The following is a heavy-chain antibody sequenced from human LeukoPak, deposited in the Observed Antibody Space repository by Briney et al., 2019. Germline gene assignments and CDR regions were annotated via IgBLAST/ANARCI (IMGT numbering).Heavy chain of an antibody. V-gene: IGHV3-72*01. CDR3: ARDGGERGNSAFDV. Sequence: GGSLRLSCAASGFTLTDQYMDWVRQAPGKGLEWIGRSRNKANSYSTEYAASVKDRIVISRDASGNLMYLQMYSLKIDDTAVYFCARDGGERGNSAFDVWGQGTEVTVSS. D-gene: IGHD3-16*01. J-gene: IGHJ3*01. CDR2: SRNKANSYST. CDR1: GFTLTDQY.